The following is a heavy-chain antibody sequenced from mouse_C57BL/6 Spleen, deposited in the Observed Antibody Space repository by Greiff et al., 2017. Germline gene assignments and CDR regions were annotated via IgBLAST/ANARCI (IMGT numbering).Heavy chain of an antibody. D-gene: IGHD2-3*01. CDR1: GYTFTSYW. J-gene: IGHJ3*01. Sequence: VKLVESGAELAKPGASVKLSCKASGYTFTSYWMHWVKQRPGQGLEWIGYINPSSGYTKYNQKFKDKATLTAYKSSSTAYMQLSSLTYEDSAVYYCARNHDGYSFAYWGQGTLVTVSA. V-gene: IGHV1-7*01. CDR3: ARNHDGYSFAY. CDR2: INPSSGYT.